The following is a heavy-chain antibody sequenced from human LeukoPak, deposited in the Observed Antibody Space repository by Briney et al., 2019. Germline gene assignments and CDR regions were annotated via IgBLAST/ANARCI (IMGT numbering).Heavy chain of an antibody. CDR1: GXSVSSNSGA. Sequence: SQTLSLTCSISGXSVSSNSGAWNWIRQSPSRGLEWLGRTYYRSKWLNDYALSVRSRITIDADTSKNQFSLQLNSVTPDDTAVYYCARDLRLNFDYWGQGALVTVSS. D-gene: IGHD5/OR15-5a*01. J-gene: IGHJ4*02. V-gene: IGHV6-1*01. CDR2: TYYRSKWLN. CDR3: ARDLRLNFDY.